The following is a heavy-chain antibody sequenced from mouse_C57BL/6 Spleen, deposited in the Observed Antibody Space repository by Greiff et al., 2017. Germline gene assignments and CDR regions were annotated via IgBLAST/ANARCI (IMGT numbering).Heavy chain of an antibody. CDR1: GYTFTDYY. CDR2: INPNNGGT. D-gene: IGHD2-5*01. CDR3: ARSDYSKEVYYFDY. J-gene: IGHJ2*01. Sequence: VQLQQSGPELVKPGASVKISCKASGYTFTDYYMNWVKQSHGKSLEWIGDINPNNGGTSYNQKFKGKATLTVDKSSSTTYMELRSLTSEDSAVYYCARSDYSKEVYYFDYWGQGTTLTVSS. V-gene: IGHV1-26*01.